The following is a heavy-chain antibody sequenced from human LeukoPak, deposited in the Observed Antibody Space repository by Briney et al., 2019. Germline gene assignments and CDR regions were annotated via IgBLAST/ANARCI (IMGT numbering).Heavy chain of an antibody. Sequence: PGRSLRLSCAASGFTFTNYAMQWVRQAPGKGLEWVAIISFDGTNKDYADYVKGRFTISRDNSENTLFLQMKSLRAEDTAVYYCTREGYYPFDIWGQGTMVTVSS. CDR2: ISFDGTNK. CDR1: GFTFTNYA. V-gene: IGHV3-30-3*01. D-gene: IGHD3-3*01. CDR3: TREGYYPFDI. J-gene: IGHJ3*02.